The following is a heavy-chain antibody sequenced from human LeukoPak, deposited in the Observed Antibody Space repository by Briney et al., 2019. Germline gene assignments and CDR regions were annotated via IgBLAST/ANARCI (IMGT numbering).Heavy chain of an antibody. D-gene: IGHD4-17*01. J-gene: IGHJ4*02. CDR3: ARDERGDYEFDY. CDR1: GGSVSTYY. V-gene: IGHV4-59*02. CDR2: VYYSGNT. Sequence: SETLSLTCTVSGGSVSTYYWNWIRQPPGKELVWIGYVYYSGNTNIKPSLKSRVTISIDTSKNQFSLKLTSVTAADTAVYYCARDERGDYEFDYWGRGTLVTVSS.